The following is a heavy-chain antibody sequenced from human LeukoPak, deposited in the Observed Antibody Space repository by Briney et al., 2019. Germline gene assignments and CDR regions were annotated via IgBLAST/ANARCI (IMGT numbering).Heavy chain of an antibody. J-gene: IGHJ4*02. V-gene: IGHV1-46*01. CDR3: ARESDYYDSSGYYDY. D-gene: IGHD3-22*01. Sequence: ASVKVSCKASGYTFTSYYMHWVRQAPGQGLEWMGIINPSGGSTSYAQKFQGRVTMTTDTSTSTAYMELRSLRSDDTAVYYCARESDYYDSSGYYDYWGQGTLVTVSS. CDR2: INPSGGST. CDR1: GYTFTSYY.